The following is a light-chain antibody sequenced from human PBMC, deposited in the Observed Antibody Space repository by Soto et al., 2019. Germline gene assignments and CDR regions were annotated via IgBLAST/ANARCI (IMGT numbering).Light chain of an antibody. Sequence: DIQVTQSPSTLSASVGDAVAITCRASESIDNWLAWYQQKPGKAPKLLIFAASTLVRGVPSKFSGRGSGTEFTLTISSLQADDFATYYCQQYHTDWTFGQGTKVDIK. J-gene: IGKJ1*01. CDR1: ESIDNW. CDR3: QQYHTDWT. V-gene: IGKV1-5*01. CDR2: AAS.